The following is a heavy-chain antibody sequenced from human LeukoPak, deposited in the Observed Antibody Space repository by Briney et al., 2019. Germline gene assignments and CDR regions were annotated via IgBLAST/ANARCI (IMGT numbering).Heavy chain of an antibody. D-gene: IGHD3-22*01. CDR2: IIPIFGTA. CDR1: GGTFSSYA. Sequence: GASVKVSCKASGGTFSSYAISWVRQAPGQGLEWMGGIIPIFGTANYAQKFQGRVTITADESTSTAYMELSSLRSEDTAVYYRARSGYYYDSSGYQTNFDYWGQGTLVTVSS. V-gene: IGHV1-69*13. J-gene: IGHJ4*02. CDR3: ARSGYYYDSSGYQTNFDY.